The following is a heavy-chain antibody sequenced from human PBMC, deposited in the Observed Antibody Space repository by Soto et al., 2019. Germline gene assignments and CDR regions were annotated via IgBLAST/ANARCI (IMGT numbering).Heavy chain of an antibody. V-gene: IGHV1-2*04. Sequence: SVKVSCKASGYTFTSYGISWVRQAPGQGLEWMGWINPNSGGTNYAQKFQGWVTMTRDTSISTAYMELSRLRSDDTAVYYCARGYGSGSYSHYYYYYGMDVWGQGTTVTVSS. J-gene: IGHJ6*02. CDR3: ARGYGSGSYSHYYYYYGMDV. CDR2: INPNSGGT. CDR1: GYTFTSYG. D-gene: IGHD3-10*01.